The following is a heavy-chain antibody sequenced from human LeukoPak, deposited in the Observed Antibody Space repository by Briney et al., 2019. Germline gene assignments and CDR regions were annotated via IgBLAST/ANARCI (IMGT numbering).Heavy chain of an antibody. D-gene: IGHD3-22*01. CDR2: ISWNSGSI. CDR1: GFTFDDYA. J-gene: IGHJ4*02. Sequence: GGSLRLSCAASGFTFDDYAMHWVRQAPGKGLEWVSGISWNSGSIGYADSVKGRFTISRGNAKNSLYPQMNSLRAEDTALYYCAKGTSSGYYLPQPFDYWGQGTLVTVSS. V-gene: IGHV3-9*01. CDR3: AKGTSSGYYLPQPFDY.